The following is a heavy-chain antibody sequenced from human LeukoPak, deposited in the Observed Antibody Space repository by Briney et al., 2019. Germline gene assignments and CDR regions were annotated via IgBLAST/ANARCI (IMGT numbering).Heavy chain of an antibody. D-gene: IGHD6-13*01. V-gene: IGHV3-30-3*01. CDR2: ISYDGSNK. Sequence: GGSLRLSCAASGFTFSSYAMHWVRQAPGKGLEWVAVISYDGSNKYYADSVKGRFTISRDNSKNTLYLQMNSLRAGDTAVYYCARDSPGYSSSWYVGVPDYWGQGTLVTVSS. CDR3: ARDSPGYSSSWYVGVPDY. CDR1: GFTFSSYA. J-gene: IGHJ4*02.